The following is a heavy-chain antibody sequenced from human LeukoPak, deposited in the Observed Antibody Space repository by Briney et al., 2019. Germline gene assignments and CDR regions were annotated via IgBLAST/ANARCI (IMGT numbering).Heavy chain of an antibody. V-gene: IGHV3-7*01. CDR1: GFTFSSYW. Sequence: GGSLRLSCAASGFTFSSYWMSWVRQAPGKGLEWVANIKQDGSEKYYVDSVKGRFTISRDNAKNPLYLQMNSLRAEDTAVYYCARHSHYYDSSTAFDIWGQGTMVTVSS. CDR3: ARHSHYYDSSTAFDI. CDR2: IKQDGSEK. D-gene: IGHD3-22*01. J-gene: IGHJ3*02.